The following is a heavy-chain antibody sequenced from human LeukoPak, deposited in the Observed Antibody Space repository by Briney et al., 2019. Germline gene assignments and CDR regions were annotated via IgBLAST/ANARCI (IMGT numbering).Heavy chain of an antibody. CDR3: ARNSWYPYYFDY. D-gene: IGHD6-13*01. Sequence: PSETLSLTCAVYGGSFSGYYWSWIRQPPGKGLEWIGEINHSGSTNYNPSLKSRVTISVDTSKNQFSLKLSSVTAADTAMYYCARNSWYPYYFDYWGQGTLVTVSS. CDR1: GGSFSGYY. CDR2: INHSGST. J-gene: IGHJ4*02. V-gene: IGHV4-34*01.